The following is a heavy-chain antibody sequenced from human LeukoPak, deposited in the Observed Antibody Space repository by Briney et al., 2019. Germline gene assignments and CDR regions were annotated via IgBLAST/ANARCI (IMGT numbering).Heavy chain of an antibody. V-gene: IGHV6-1*01. J-gene: IGHJ4*02. CDR1: GDSVSSNSAT. D-gene: IGHD2-8*02. Sequence: SQTLSLTCAVSGDSVSSNSATWNWIRQSPWRGLEWLGRTYYRSKLYNDYAVSVQGRITVNPDTSKNQFSLQLSSVTPEDTAVYYCTGKASYFNFWGQGTLVTVSS. CDR2: TYYRSKLYN. CDR3: TGKASYFNF.